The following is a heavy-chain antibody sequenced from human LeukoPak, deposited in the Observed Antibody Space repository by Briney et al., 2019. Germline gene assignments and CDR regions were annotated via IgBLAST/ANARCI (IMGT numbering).Heavy chain of an antibody. Sequence: PSETLSLTCTVSGGSISSYYWSWIRQPAGKGLEWIGRIYTSGSTTYNPSLEGRVTMSLDTSKSQFSLTLSSVTAADTAVYYCARVFSVVRGITSDAFDIWGQGTMVTVSS. J-gene: IGHJ3*02. V-gene: IGHV4-4*07. CDR3: ARVFSVVRGITSDAFDI. CDR1: GGSISSYY. D-gene: IGHD3-10*01. CDR2: IYTSGST.